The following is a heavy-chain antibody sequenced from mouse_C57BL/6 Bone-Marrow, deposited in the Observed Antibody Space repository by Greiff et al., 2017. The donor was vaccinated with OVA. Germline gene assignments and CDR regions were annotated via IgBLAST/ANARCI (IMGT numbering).Heavy chain of an antibody. CDR2: IDPENGDT. J-gene: IGHJ2*03. CDR3: TTYRY. V-gene: IGHV14-4*01. CDR1: GFNIKDDY. Sequence: VQLKESGAELVRPGASVKLSCTASGFNIKDDYMHWVKERPEQGLEWIGWIDPENGDTEYAAKFQGKATITADTSSNTVYLHLSSLTSEDTAVYYCTTYRYGGRGTSLTVSS.